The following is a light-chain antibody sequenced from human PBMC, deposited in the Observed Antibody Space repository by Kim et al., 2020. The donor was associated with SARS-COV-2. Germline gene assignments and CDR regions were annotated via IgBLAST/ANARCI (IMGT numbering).Light chain of an antibody. CDR2: GAS. V-gene: IGKV3-20*01. CDR1: QIVSNIY. J-gene: IGKJ1*01. Sequence: EIVLTQSPGTLSLSPGERATLSCRASQIVSNIYLAWYQQKPGHAPRLLIYGASSRATGIPDRFSGSGSGTDFTLTISRLEPEDFAVYYCQQYASSPSTFGQGTKVDIK. CDR3: QQYASSPST.